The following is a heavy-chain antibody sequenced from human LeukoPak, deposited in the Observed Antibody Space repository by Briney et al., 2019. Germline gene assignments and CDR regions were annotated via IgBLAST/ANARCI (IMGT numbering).Heavy chain of an antibody. D-gene: IGHD5-12*01. CDR2: ISSCSATI. CDR1: GFSLSAYN. Sequence: PGGSLRLSCEGSGFSLSAYNMNWVRQAPGKGLGSVSYISSCSATIFYADSVKGRFTISRDNSKNTLYLQMNSLRAEDTAVYYCAKDFVVATISFPDYWGQGTLVTVSS. CDR3: AKDFVVATISFPDY. V-gene: IGHV3-48*01. J-gene: IGHJ4*02.